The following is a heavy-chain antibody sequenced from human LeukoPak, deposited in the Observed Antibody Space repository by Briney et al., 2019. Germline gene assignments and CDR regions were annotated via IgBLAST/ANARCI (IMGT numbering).Heavy chain of an antibody. Sequence: SVKVSCKASGGTFSSYAISWVRQAPGQGLEWMGRIIPILGIANYAQKFQGRVTITTDESTSTAYMELSSLRSEDTAVYYCARPSAVVVVPAARAFDIWGQGTMVTVSS. J-gene: IGHJ3*02. CDR2: IIPILGIA. V-gene: IGHV1-69*04. D-gene: IGHD2-2*01. CDR3: ARPSAVVVVPAARAFDI. CDR1: GGTFSSYA.